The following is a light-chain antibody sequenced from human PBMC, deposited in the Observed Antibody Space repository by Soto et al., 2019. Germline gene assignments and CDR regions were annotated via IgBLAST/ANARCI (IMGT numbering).Light chain of an antibody. CDR2: GNS. V-gene: IGLV1-40*01. CDR3: QSYDSSLSGYV. Sequence: QSVLTQPPSVCWAPGQRVTISCTGSSSNIGAGYDVHWYQQLLGTAPKLLIYGNSNRPSGVPDRFSGSKSGTSASLAITGLQAEDEADYYCQSYDSSLSGYVFGTGTKVTVL. CDR1: SSNIGAGYD. J-gene: IGLJ1*01.